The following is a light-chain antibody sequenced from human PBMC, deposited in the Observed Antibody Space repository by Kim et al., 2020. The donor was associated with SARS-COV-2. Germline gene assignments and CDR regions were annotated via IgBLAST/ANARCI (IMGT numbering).Light chain of an antibody. J-gene: IGLJ3*02. CDR2: QDS. V-gene: IGLV3-1*01. Sequence: SVTAGQTACITCSGDKLEHRYACCYQQKPGQTPVLVIYQDSKWPSAIPERFSGSNSGNTATLITSVTQAMDEADYYSQACDSSTEVFGGGTQLTVL. CDR1: KLEHRY. CDR3: QACDSSTEV.